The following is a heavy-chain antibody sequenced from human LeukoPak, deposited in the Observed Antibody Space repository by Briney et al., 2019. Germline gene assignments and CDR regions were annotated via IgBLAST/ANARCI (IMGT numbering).Heavy chain of an antibody. CDR2: IYYSGST. V-gene: IGHV4-59*01. D-gene: IGHD1-26*01. Sequence: PSETLSLTCTVSGGSISIYYWSWIRQPPGKGLEWIGYIYYSGSTSYNPSLKSRVTISVDTSKNQFSLKLSSVTAADTAVYYCAREGARWEPSFSAFDIWGQGTMVTVSS. CDR3: AREGARWEPSFSAFDI. J-gene: IGHJ3*02. CDR1: GGSISIYY.